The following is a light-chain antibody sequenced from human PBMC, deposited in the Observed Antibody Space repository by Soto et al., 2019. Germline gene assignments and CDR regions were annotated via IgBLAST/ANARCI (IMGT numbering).Light chain of an antibody. CDR3: SSYTSISTLYV. CDR1: NSDVGGYNY. CDR2: EVS. J-gene: IGLJ1*01. V-gene: IGLV2-14*01. Sequence: QSVLTQPASVSGSLGQSITISCTGTNSDVGGYNYVSWYQQHPGKAPELMIYEVSHRPSGVSNRFSGSKSDNTASLTISGLQAEDEADYYCSSYTSISTLYVFGTGTKVTVL.